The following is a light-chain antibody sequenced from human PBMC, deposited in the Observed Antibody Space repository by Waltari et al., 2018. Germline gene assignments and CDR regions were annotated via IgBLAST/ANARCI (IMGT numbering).Light chain of an antibody. CDR3: QKYERLPAT. CDR1: QSVSRA. Sequence: ELVLTQSPGTLSLSPGDTATLSCRASQSVSRALVWYQQKPGKAPRLLIYDASRRAPGIPDRFSGSGSGTDFSLTISRLEPEDFAVYYCQKYERLPATFGQGTKVEIK. CDR2: DAS. V-gene: IGKV3-20*01. J-gene: IGKJ1*01.